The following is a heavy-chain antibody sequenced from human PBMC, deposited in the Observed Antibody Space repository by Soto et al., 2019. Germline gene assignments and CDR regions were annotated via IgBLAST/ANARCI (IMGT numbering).Heavy chain of an antibody. Sequence: EVQLVQSGAEVKKPGESLKISCKGSGYSFTSYWIGWVRQMPGKGLEWMGIIYPGDSDTRYSPSFQGQVTISADKSIRTAYLQWSRLKASDTAMYYCARQDTGYYDILTGLRYFDYWGQGTLVTVSS. CDR1: GYSFTSYW. V-gene: IGHV5-51*01. D-gene: IGHD3-9*01. CDR2: IYPGDSDT. CDR3: ARQDTGYYDILTGLRYFDY. J-gene: IGHJ4*02.